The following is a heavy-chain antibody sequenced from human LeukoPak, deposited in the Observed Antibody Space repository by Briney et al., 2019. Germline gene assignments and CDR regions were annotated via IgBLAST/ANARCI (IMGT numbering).Heavy chain of an antibody. CDR1: GFTFRSYS. J-gene: IGHJ4*02. CDR2: ISNNGDFT. V-gene: IGHV3-23*01. CDR3: AKDSKRFDY. D-gene: IGHD2/OR15-2a*01. Sequence: GGSLRLSCAASGFTFRSYSMSWVRQAPGKGLEWVSVISNNGDFTYYADSVKGRFTISRDNSKNTLYLQMNGLRTEDTALYYCAKDSKRFDYWGQGTLVTVSS.